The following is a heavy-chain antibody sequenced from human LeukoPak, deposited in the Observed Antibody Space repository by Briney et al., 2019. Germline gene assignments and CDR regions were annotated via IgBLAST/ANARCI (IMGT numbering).Heavy chain of an antibody. Sequence: SETLSLTCAVYGGSFSGYYWSWIRQPPGKGLEWIGEINHSGSTNYNPSLKSRITISVETSKNQFSLQLSSVTAADTAVYYCAKSNGYGLIDIWGQGTMVTVSS. CDR3: AKSNGYGLIDI. V-gene: IGHV4-34*01. CDR2: INHSGST. D-gene: IGHD3-22*01. CDR1: GGSFSGYY. J-gene: IGHJ3*02.